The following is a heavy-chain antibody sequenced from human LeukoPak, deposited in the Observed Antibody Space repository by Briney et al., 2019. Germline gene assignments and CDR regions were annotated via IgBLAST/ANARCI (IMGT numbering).Heavy chain of an antibody. CDR3: VGGWGGGSNWSDH. V-gene: IGHV3-7*01. D-gene: IGHD3-16*01. CDR2: ITQDGSGE. CDR1: GFTFSKYW. Sequence: GGSLRLSCAASGFTFSKYWMNWVRQAPGKGLDWVATITQDGSGEYYVDSLKGRFTISRDNAKNSLYLQMNSLRAEDTAVYYCVGGWGGGSNWSDHWGRGTLVTVSS. J-gene: IGHJ5*02.